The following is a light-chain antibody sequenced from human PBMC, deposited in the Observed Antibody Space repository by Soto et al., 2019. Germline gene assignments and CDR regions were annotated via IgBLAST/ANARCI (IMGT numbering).Light chain of an antibody. CDR3: QQYGSSPT. CDR2: GTS. J-gene: IGKJ5*01. V-gene: IGKV3-20*01. Sequence: EIMVTQSAGTLSLSPGDRATLAWRASQSVSSRYLAWYQQKPGQAPRLLIYGTSHRATGIPDRLSGSGSGTDFTLTISRMEPEDFAVYYCQQYGSSPTFGQGTRLEI. CDR1: QSVSSRY.